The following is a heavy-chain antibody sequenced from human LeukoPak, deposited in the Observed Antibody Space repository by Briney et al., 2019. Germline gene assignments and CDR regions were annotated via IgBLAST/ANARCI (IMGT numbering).Heavy chain of an antibody. V-gene: IGHV3-74*03. Sequence: GGSLRLSCAASESTFSKFWMHWVRQAPGKGLVWVSGINRDGSTTTYADSVKGRFTVSRDNAKNTLYLQMNSRRAEDTAVYYCARGNYYGMDVWGQGTTVTVSS. D-gene: IGHD2/OR15-2a*01. CDR2: INRDGSTT. J-gene: IGHJ6*02. CDR3: ARGNYYGMDV. CDR1: ESTFSKFW.